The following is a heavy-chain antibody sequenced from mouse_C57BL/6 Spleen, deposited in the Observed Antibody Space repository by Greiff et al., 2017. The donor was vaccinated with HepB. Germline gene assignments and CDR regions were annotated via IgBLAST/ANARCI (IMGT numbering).Heavy chain of an antibody. Sequence: VHVKQSGPELVKPGASVKISCKASGYTFTDYYMNWVKQSHGKSLEWSGDINPNNGGTSYNQKFKGKATLTVDKSSSTAYMELRSLTSEDSAVYYCARWYYYGSSYVYWYFDVWGTGTTVTVSS. D-gene: IGHD1-1*01. V-gene: IGHV1-26*01. CDR2: INPNNGGT. CDR3: ARWYYYGSSYVYWYFDV. CDR1: GYTFTDYY. J-gene: IGHJ1*03.